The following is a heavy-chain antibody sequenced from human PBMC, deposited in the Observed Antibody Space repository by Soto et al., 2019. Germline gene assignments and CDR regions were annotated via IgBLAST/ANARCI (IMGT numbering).Heavy chain of an antibody. CDR2: IVVGSGNT. J-gene: IGHJ6*02. D-gene: IGHD6-13*01. Sequence: SVKVSCKASGFTFTSSAVQWVRQARGQRLEWIGWIVVGSGNTNYAQKFQERVTITRDMSTSTAYMELSSLRSEDTAVYYCAADQESSSTANYYYYYGMDVWGQGTTVTVSS. CDR1: GFTFTSSA. V-gene: IGHV1-58*01. CDR3: AADQESSSTANYYYYYGMDV.